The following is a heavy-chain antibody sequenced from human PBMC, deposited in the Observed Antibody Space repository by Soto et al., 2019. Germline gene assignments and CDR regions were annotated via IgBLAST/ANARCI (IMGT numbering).Heavy chain of an antibody. D-gene: IGHD3-10*01. V-gene: IGHV4-34*01. J-gene: IGHJ4*02. CDR3: ARGSFGEVAHYFDY. CDR1: GGSFSGYY. CDR2: INHNGST. Sequence: QVQLQQWGAGLLKPSETLSLTCAVYGGSFSGYYWSWIRQPPGKGLEWIGEINHNGSTNYNPSLKSRVTISIDTSKNQFSLKLSSMTAADPAVYYCARGSFGEVAHYFDYWGQGTLVTVSS.